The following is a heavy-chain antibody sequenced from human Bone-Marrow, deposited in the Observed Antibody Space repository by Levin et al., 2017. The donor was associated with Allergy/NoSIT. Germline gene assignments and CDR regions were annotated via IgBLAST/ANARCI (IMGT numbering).Heavy chain of an antibody. CDR3: ARDGGDFWSDSYTTYYFDY. V-gene: IGHV3-30-3*01. Sequence: GESLKISCAASGFTFGSYALHWVRQAPGKGLEWVAVISYHGIVKYYADSMKGRFTISRDNSKNTLYLQMSSLRDEDTAVYYCARDGGDFWSDSYTTYYFDYWGQGTLVSVSS. CDR2: ISYHGIVK. D-gene: IGHD3-3*01. J-gene: IGHJ4*02. CDR1: GFTFGSYA.